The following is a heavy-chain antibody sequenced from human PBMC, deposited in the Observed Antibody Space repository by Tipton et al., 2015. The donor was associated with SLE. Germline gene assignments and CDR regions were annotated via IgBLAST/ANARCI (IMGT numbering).Heavy chain of an antibody. CDR2: IYTRGST. D-gene: IGHD2-15*01. CDR3: AREAGLSSRSYSHGYMDV. V-gene: IGHV4-61*02. J-gene: IGHJ6*03. Sequence: TLSLTCTVSGGSVSSGSQYWSWIRQSAGKGLEWIGRIYTRGSTNYNPSLMSRVAISLDTPKNQFSLKLSSVTAADTAVYYCAREAGLSSRSYSHGYMDVWGKGTTVTISS. CDR1: GGSVSSGSQY.